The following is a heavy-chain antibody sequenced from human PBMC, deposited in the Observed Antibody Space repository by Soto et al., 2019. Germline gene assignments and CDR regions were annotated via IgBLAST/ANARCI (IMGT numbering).Heavy chain of an antibody. CDR2: ISKSGSTT. V-gene: IGHV3-48*01. J-gene: IGHJ4*02. Sequence: GGSLRLSCAASGFIFSSHNMNWVRQAPGKGLEWVSYISKSGSTTYYADSVMGRFTVSRDNAKQSLLLQMNSLRVDDTAVYFCARDENTLSGVVPHYWGQGVLVTVSS. D-gene: IGHD3-3*01. CDR1: GFIFSSHN. CDR3: ARDENTLSGVVPHY.